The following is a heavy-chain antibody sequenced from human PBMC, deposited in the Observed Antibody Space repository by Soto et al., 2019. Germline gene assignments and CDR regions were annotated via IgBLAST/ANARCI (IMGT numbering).Heavy chain of an antibody. CDR1: GGSISSGGYY. D-gene: IGHD4-17*01. J-gene: IGHJ4*02. Sequence: QVQLQESGPGLVKPSQTLSLTCTVSGGSISSGGYYWSWIRQHPGKGLEWFGYIFYSGSTYYNPSLKIRVTISVDTSKNQFSLKLSSVTAADTAVYYCARSPEATVTAFDYWGQGTLVTVSS. CDR3: ARSPEATVTAFDY. V-gene: IGHV4-31*03. CDR2: IFYSGST.